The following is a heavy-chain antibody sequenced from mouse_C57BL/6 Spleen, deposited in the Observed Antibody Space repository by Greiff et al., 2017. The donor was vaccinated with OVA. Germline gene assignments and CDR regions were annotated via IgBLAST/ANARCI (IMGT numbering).Heavy chain of an antibody. Sequence: EVKVEESGAELVRPGASVKLSCTASGFNIKDYYMHWVKQRPEQGLEWIGRIDPEDGDTEYAPKFQGQATMTADTSSNTAYLQPGSLTYEDTASYYCTTYYYGSSPYYFDYWGQGTTLTVSS. V-gene: IGHV14-1*01. J-gene: IGHJ2*01. CDR2: IDPEDGDT. D-gene: IGHD1-1*01. CDR1: GFNIKDYY. CDR3: TTYYYGSSPYYFDY.